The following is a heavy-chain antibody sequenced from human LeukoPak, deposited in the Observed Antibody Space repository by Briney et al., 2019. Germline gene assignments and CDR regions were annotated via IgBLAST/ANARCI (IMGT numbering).Heavy chain of an antibody. V-gene: IGHV3-30*04. CDR2: ISYDGSNK. J-gene: IGHJ6*04. CDR3: ASSGYGVRGVTPYYYYGMDV. D-gene: IGHD3-10*01. Sequence: GRSLRLSCAASGFTFSSYAMHWVHQAPGKGLEWVAVISYDGSNKYYADSVKGRFTISRDNSKNTLYLQMNSLRAEDTAVYYCASSGYGVRGVTPYYYYGMDVWGKGTTVTVSS. CDR1: GFTFSSYA.